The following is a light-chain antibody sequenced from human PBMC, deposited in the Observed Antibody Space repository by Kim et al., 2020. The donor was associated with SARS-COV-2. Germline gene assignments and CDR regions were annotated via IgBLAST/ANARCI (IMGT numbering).Light chain of an antibody. J-gene: IGLJ3*02. CDR3: QTWGTGTHWV. CDR2: LTSDGSH. CDR1: NGHSGKA. V-gene: IGLV4-69*01. Sequence: SLGLTGTRNNGHSGKAVPWQQQQPEKGPRYLMTLTSDGSHSKGDGFPARFSGSSSGAERFHTIYSHQSEDEAGYYCQTWGTGTHWVFGGGTQLTVL.